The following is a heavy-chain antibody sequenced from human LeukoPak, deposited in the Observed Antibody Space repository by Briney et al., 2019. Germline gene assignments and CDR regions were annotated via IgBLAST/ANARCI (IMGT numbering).Heavy chain of an antibody. V-gene: IGHV1-69*05. Sequence: SVKVSCKASGGTFSSYAISWVRQAPGQGLEWMGRVIPIFGTANYAQKFQGRVTITTDESTSTAYMELSSLRSEDTAVYYCASCSRDYYDSSGYWLNSWGQGTLVTVSS. CDR1: GGTFSSYA. J-gene: IGHJ4*02. D-gene: IGHD3-22*01. CDR2: VIPIFGTA. CDR3: ASCSRDYYDSSGYWLNS.